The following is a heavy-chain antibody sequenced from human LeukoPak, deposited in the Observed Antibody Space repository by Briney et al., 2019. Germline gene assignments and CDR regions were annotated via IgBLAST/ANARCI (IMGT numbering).Heavy chain of an antibody. V-gene: IGHV1-18*04. Sequence: ASVKVSCTASGYTFTSCGISWVRNAPEQGLEWMGWISAYNGNTNYAQKLQGRVTMTTDTSTSTAYMELRSLRSDDAAVYYCARTAVVPAPVDYWGQGTLVTVSS. CDR3: ARTAVVPAPVDY. CDR1: GYTFTSCG. J-gene: IGHJ4*02. CDR2: ISAYNGNT. D-gene: IGHD2-2*01.